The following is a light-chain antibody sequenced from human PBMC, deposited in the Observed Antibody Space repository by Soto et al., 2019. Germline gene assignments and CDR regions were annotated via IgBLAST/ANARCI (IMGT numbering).Light chain of an antibody. J-gene: IGLJ2*01. Sequence: QSALTQPASVSGSPGQSVTISCTGTSSDVGGFKSVSWYQQHPGKAPKLMIFDVSKRPSGVPDRFSGSKSGYTASLTISGLQAEDEADYYCCSYAGSYVVFGGGTKLTVL. V-gene: IGLV2-11*01. CDR3: CSYAGSYVV. CDR1: SSDVGGFKS. CDR2: DVS.